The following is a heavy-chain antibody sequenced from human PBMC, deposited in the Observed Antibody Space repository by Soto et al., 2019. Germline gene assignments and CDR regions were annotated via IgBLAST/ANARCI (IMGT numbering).Heavy chain of an antibody. CDR1: GFTFSSYA. CDR3: ANGGGGTISDAYYYYYGMDV. Sequence: GGSLRLSCAASGFTFSSYAMSWVRQAPGKGLEWVSAISGSGGSTYYADSVKGRFTISRDNSKNTLYLQMNSLRAEDTAVYYCANGGGGTISDAYYYYYGMDVWGQGTTVTVSS. V-gene: IGHV3-23*01. CDR2: ISGSGGST. J-gene: IGHJ6*02. D-gene: IGHD3-3*01.